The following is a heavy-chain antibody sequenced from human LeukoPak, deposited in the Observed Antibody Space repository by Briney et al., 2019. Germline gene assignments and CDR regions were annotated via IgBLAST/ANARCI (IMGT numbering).Heavy chain of an antibody. CDR3: ARTTEGYVRGPGYSYYYYMDV. Sequence: PSETLSHTCTVSGGSISSYYWSWIRQPPGKGLEWIGYIYYSGSTHYNPSLKSRVTISVDTSKNQFSLKLRSVTAADTAVYYCARTTEGYVRGPGYSYYYYMDVWGKGTTVTISS. J-gene: IGHJ6*03. CDR1: GGSISSYY. V-gene: IGHV4-59*01. CDR2: IYYSGST. D-gene: IGHD5-12*01.